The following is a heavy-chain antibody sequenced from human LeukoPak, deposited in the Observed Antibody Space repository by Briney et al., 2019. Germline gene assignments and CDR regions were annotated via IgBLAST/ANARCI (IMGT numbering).Heavy chain of an antibody. D-gene: IGHD3-16*02. CDR2: ISAYNGNT. V-gene: IGHV1-18*01. CDR3: ARGPYDYVWGSYPKNDY. Sequence: APVKGFCKASCFTFSSYGISWGGQAPGPGLEGMGWISAYNGNTNYAQKLQGRVTMTTDTSTSTAYMELRSLRSDDTAVYYCARGPYDYVWGSYPKNDYWGQGTLVTVSS. CDR1: CFTFSSYG. J-gene: IGHJ4*02.